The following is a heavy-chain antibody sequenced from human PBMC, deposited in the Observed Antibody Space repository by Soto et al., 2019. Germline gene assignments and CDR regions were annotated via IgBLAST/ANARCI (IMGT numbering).Heavy chain of an antibody. CDR1: GFTFSSYA. D-gene: IGHD6-13*01. Sequence: GGSLRLSCAASGFTFSSYAMHWVRQAPGKGLEWVAVISYDGSNKYYADSVKGRFTISRDNSKNTLYLQMNSLRAEDTAVYYCARVMMWKQLVPQDDAFDIWGQGTMVTVSS. CDR2: ISYDGSNK. CDR3: ARVMMWKQLVPQDDAFDI. J-gene: IGHJ3*02. V-gene: IGHV3-30-3*01.